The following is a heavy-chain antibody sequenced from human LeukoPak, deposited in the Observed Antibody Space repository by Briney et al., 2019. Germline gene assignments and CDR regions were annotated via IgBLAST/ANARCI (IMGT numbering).Heavy chain of an antibody. J-gene: IGHJ3*02. CDR1: GYTFTSYA. Sequence: ASVKVSCKASGYTFTSYAMHWVRQAPGQRLEWMGWINPGNGNTRYSQKFQGRVTITRDTSASTAYMEVSSLRSEDTAVYYCASRANCSSTSCYTWDAFDIWGQGTMVTVSS. CDR3: ASRANCSSTSCYTWDAFDI. CDR2: INPGNGNT. D-gene: IGHD2-2*02. V-gene: IGHV1-3*01.